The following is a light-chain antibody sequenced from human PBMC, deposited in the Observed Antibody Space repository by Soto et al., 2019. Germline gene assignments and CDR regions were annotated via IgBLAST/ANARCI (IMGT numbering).Light chain of an antibody. Sequence: QSAMTQPPSVSAAPGQKVTISCSGSSSNIGGNSVSWYQQLPGTAPKLLIYADNKRPSGIPDRFSGSKSGTSATLGITGFQTGDEADYYCGSWDSSLSAYVFGNGTKLTVL. CDR2: ADN. V-gene: IGLV1-51*01. CDR3: GSWDSSLSAYV. J-gene: IGLJ1*01. CDR1: SSNIGGNS.